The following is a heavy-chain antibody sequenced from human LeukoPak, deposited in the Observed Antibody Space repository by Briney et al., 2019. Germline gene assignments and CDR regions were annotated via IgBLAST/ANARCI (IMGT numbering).Heavy chain of an antibody. J-gene: IGHJ4*02. CDR1: GDSISSYY. V-gene: IGHV4-59*01. Sequence: SETLSLTCTVSGDSISSYYWSWIRQPPGKGLEWIGYIYDSGKTNYNASLISRVTISADTSKNQFSLKLTSVTPADTAVYYCARGGGTLDYRGQGTLVTVSSGESSQPLSDYWGQGTLVNVSS. D-gene: IGHD4-11*01. CDR2: IYDSGKT. CDR3: ARGGGTLDYRGQGTLVTVSSGESSQPLSDY.